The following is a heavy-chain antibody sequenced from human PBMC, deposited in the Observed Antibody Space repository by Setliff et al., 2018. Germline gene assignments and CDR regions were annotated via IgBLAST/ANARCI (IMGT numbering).Heavy chain of an antibody. J-gene: IGHJ6*03. D-gene: IGHD6-19*01. Sequence: PSETLSLTCTVSGGSISSYYWSWIRQPAGKGLEWIGHIYIGGSADYNPSLKSRVTMSIDTSKNQFSLKLNSVTAADMAVYYCAREQWLDPPGYYYMDVWAKGTTVTVSS. V-gene: IGHV4-4*07. CDR1: GGSISSYY. CDR2: IYIGGSA. CDR3: AREQWLDPPGYYYMDV.